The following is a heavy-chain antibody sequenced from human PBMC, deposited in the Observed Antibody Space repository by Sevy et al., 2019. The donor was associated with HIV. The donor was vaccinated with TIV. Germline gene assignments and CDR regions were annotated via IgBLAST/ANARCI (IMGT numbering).Heavy chain of an antibody. CDR1: GLTFSSHA. CDR2: ISSAGSNK. Sequence: GSLRLSCAASGLTFSSHAMHWVRQAPGKGLEWVAVISSAGSNKYYADSVKGRFTISRDNPKNPLYLQMNSLRPEETAVYYCTMDAGYSIAWSPSDYWGQGTLVTVSS. D-gene: IGHD6-19*01. V-gene: IGHV3-30-3*01. J-gene: IGHJ4*02. CDR3: TMDAGYSIAWSPSDY.